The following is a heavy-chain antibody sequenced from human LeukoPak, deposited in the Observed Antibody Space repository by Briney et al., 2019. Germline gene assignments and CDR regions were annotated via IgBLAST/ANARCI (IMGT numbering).Heavy chain of an antibody. CDR2: INVGNANT. V-gene: IGHV1-3*01. Sequence: ASVKVSCKASGYTFTTYAIHWVRQAPGQRLEWMGWINVGNANTKYSQKLQGRVTITRDASASTAYMELSTLRSEDTAVYYCARVPYYYDNNWFDPWGQGTLVTVSS. CDR1: GYTFTTYA. D-gene: IGHD3-22*01. CDR3: ARVPYYYDNNWFDP. J-gene: IGHJ5*02.